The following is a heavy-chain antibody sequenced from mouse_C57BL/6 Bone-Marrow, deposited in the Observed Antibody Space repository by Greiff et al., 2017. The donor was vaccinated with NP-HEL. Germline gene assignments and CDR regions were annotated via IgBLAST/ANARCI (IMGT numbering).Heavy chain of an antibody. CDR3: ARDSYYYGSSYDY. CDR2: ISDGGSYT. Sequence: EVQLVESGGGLVKPGGSLKLSCAASGFTFSSYAMSWVRQTPEKRLEWVATISDGGSYTYYPDNVKGRFTISRDNAKNNLYLQMSHLKSEDTAMYYCARDSYYYGSSYDYWGQGTTLTVSS. CDR1: GFTFSSYA. J-gene: IGHJ2*01. V-gene: IGHV5-4*01. D-gene: IGHD1-1*01.